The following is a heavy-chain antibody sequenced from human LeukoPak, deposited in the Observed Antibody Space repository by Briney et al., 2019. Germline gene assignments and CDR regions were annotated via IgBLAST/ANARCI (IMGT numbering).Heavy chain of an antibody. D-gene: IGHD6-19*01. J-gene: IGHJ4*02. V-gene: IGHV3-23*01. CDR1: GFTFSSYA. CDR2: IRGSGGST. CDR3: ARDRYSSGWYY. Sequence: GGSLRLSCAASGFTFSSYAMSWVRQAPGKGLEWVSAIRGSGGSTYYADSVKGRFTISRDNSKNTLYLQMNSLRAEDTAVYYCARDRYSSGWYYWGQGTLVTVSS.